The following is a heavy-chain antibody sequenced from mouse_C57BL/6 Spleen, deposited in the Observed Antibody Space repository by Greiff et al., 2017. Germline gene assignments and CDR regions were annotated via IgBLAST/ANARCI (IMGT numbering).Heavy chain of an antibody. CDR3: AMYDVVRTAYYDD. V-gene: IGHV1-54*01. D-gene: IGHD1-1*02. CDR2: INPGSGGT. CDR1: GYTFTNYL. Sequence: QVQLQQSGAELVRPGTSVKVSCKASGYTFTNYLIDWVQQRPGQGLEWIGEINPGSGGTNYTEKFKGKATLTADKSSSTAYMQLSSLTSEDSEVYDSAMYDVVRTAYYDDWGQGTTVTVSA. J-gene: IGHJ2*01.